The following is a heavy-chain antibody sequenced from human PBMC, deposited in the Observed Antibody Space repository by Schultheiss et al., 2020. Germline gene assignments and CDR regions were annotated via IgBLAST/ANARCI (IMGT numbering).Heavy chain of an antibody. D-gene: IGHD3-16*01. CDR2: ISSSSSYI. CDR1: GFTFSSYA. J-gene: IGHJ4*02. V-gene: IGHV3-21*04. Sequence: GESLKISCSASGFTFSSYAMHWVRQAPGKGLEWVSSISSSSSYIYYADSVEGRFTISRDDARNSLFLQMNSLKTEDTAVYYCWAGGYWGQGTLVTVSS. CDR3: WAGGY.